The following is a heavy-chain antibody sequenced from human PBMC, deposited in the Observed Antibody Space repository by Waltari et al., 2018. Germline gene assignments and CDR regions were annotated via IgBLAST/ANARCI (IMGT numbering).Heavy chain of an antibody. CDR1: GCNFAEDG. J-gene: IGHJ4*02. V-gene: IGHV3-49*04. D-gene: IGHD6-19*01. Sequence: EVQLVESGGTLVQPGRSLRLSCTGFGCNFAEDGVTWVRQAPGKGLEWIGFIRSAVYGGTTEDAASVKGRFTISRDDSKSIAYLEMNTLTTEDTALYYCTRGRSAWSSTLDYWGQGTLVTVSS. CDR2: IRSAVYGGTT. CDR3: TRGRSAWSSTLDY.